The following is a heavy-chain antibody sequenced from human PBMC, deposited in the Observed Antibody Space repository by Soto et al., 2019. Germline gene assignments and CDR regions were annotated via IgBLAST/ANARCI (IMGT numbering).Heavy chain of an antibody. V-gene: IGHV4-59*08. Sequence: SETLSLTCTVSGGSISSYYWSWIRQPPGKGLEWIGYIYYSGSTNYNPSLKSRVIMSLDPSKNQFSLKLSSVTAADTAVYYCARYLRNGLYYMDVWGEGTTVTVSS. CDR2: IYYSGST. J-gene: IGHJ6*03. D-gene: IGHD3-3*01. CDR3: ARYLRNGLYYMDV. CDR1: GGSISSYY.